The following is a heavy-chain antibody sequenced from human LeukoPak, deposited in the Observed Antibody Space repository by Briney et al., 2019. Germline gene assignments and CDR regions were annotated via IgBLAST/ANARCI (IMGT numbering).Heavy chain of an antibody. J-gene: IGHJ4*02. CDR2: IYYTGST. Sequence: PSQTLSLTCTVSGGSISNGTYYWSWIRQHPGKGLEWIGYIYYTGSTYYNPSLKNRLTISIDTSKSQFSLKLTSVTAADTAVYYCARDPIAYCGADCYSDWGQGTLVTVSS. D-gene: IGHD2-21*02. V-gene: IGHV4-31*03. CDR1: GGSISNGTYY. CDR3: ARDPIAYCGADCYSD.